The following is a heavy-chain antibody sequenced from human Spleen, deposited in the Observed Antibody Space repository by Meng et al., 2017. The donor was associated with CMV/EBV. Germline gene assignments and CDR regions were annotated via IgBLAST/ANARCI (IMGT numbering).Heavy chain of an antibody. J-gene: IGHJ4*02. CDR1: GFTFSSYW. CDR3: ATELAAGY. CDR2: IKQDGSEK. V-gene: IGHV3-7*04. D-gene: IGHD6-13*01. Sequence: GESLKISCAASGFTFSSYWMSWVRQAPGKGLEWVANIKQDGSEKYYVDSVKGRFTISRDNARNTVYLQMNSLTAEDTAVYYCATELAAGYWGQGALVTVSS.